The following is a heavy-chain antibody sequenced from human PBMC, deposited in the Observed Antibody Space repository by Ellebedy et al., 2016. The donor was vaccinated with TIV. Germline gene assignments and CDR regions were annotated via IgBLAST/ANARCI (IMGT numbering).Heavy chain of an antibody. D-gene: IGHD6-13*01. CDR3: ARIIAERYYYYGMDV. CDR1: GYAFTTYA. V-gene: IGHV1-3*01. J-gene: IGHJ6*02. CDR2: INAGNGNT. Sequence: ASVKVSCKASGYAFTTYAMHWVRQAPGQRLEWLGWINAGNGNTKYSQSFQGRVTITADESTSTAYMELSSLRSEDTAVYYCARIIAERYYYYGMDVWGQGTTVTVSS.